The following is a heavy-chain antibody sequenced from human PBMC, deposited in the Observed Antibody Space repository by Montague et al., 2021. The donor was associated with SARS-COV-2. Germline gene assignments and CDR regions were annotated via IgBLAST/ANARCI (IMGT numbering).Heavy chain of an antibody. D-gene: IGHD1-7*01. CDR3: ARGLYNCNYEHWFDT. V-gene: IGHV4-39*01. CDR1: SGSVGSSHYY. Sequence: SETLSLTCTVSSGSVGSSHYYWAWIRQPPGKGLEWIGPIYDSRSTYYNLYPRSRVTIDVYASTNPFSLNLHSVTAADTAEYFCARGLYNCNYEHWFDTWGQGTLVTVAS. J-gene: IGHJ5*02. CDR2: IYDSRST.